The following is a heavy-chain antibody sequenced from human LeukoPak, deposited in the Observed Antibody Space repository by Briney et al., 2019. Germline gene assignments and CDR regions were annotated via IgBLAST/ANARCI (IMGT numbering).Heavy chain of an antibody. CDR1: GGSISSSSYY. D-gene: IGHD6-13*01. J-gene: IGHJ2*01. CDR3: ARLDSDMAAAVPLEGYWYFDL. CDR2: IYYSGST. V-gene: IGHV4-39*01. Sequence: PSETLSLTCTVSGGSISSSSYYWGWIRQPPGKGLEWIGGIYYSGSTYYNPSLKSRVTISVDTSKNQFSLKLSSVTAADTAVYYCARLDSDMAAAVPLEGYWYFDLWGRGTLVTVSS.